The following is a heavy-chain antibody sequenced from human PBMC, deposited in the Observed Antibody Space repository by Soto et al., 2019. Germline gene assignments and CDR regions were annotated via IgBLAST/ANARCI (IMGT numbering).Heavy chain of an antibody. CDR2: IWYDGSNK. CDR1: GFTFSSYG. V-gene: IGHV3-33*01. CDR3: ARAGYSSGRYFDY. Sequence: QVQLVESGGGVVQPGRSLRLSCAASGFTFSSYGMHWVRQAPGKGLEWVAVIWYDGSNKYYADSVKGRFTISRDNSKNTLYLKMNSLRAEDTAVYYCARAGYSSGRYFDYWGQGTLVTVSS. J-gene: IGHJ4*02. D-gene: IGHD6-19*01.